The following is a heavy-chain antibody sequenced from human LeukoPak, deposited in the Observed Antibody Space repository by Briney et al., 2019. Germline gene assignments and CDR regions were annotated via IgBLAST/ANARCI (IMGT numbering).Heavy chain of an antibody. V-gene: IGHV3-48*03. D-gene: IGHD4-17*01. Sequence: GGSLRLSCADSGLTFRGYEMNWVRQAPGKGLEWVSYISGSGNSKYYADSVKGRFTISRDNAKNSLYLQMSSLRAEDTAVYYCAAGGDDYYGDYEIRNWGQGTLVTVSS. CDR3: AAGGDDYYGDYEIRN. CDR2: ISGSGNSK. CDR1: GLTFRGYE. J-gene: IGHJ4*02.